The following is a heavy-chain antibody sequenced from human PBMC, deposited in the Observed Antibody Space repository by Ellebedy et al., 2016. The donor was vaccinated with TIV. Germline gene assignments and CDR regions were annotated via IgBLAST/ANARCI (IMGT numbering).Heavy chain of an antibody. D-gene: IGHD3-22*01. J-gene: IGHJ4*02. Sequence: GGSLRLXXAASGFTFSDYYMSWIRQAPGKGLEWISYITSSGVTTYYADSVKGRFTISRDNAKNSVDLQMHSLRVEDTAVYYGARFYDHSSGYFDYWGQGTLVTVSS. CDR1: GFTFSDYY. CDR2: ITSSGVTT. CDR3: ARFYDHSSGYFDY. V-gene: IGHV3-11*01.